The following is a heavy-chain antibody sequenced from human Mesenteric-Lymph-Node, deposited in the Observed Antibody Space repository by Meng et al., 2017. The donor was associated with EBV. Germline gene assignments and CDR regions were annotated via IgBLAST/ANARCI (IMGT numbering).Heavy chain of an antibody. J-gene: IGHJ5*02. D-gene: IGHD4-17*01. CDR3: ARATVKNWFDP. Sequence: VRVRESGPGLVKPSEPLPLTCTVSGGSGSSGSYYWSWIRQPPGKGLEWIGYIYYSGSTNYNPSLKSRVTISVDTSKNQFSLKLSSVTAADTAVYYCARATVKNWFDPWGQGTLVTVSS. CDR2: IYYSGST. V-gene: IGHV4-61*01. CDR1: GGSGSSGSYY.